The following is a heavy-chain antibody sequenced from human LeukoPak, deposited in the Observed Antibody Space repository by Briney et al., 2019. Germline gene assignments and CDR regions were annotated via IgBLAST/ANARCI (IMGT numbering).Heavy chain of an antibody. V-gene: IGHV4-59*12. CDR1: GGSISSYY. J-gene: IGHJ6*02. D-gene: IGHD4-17*01. Sequence: SETLSLTCTVSGGSISSYYWSWIRQPPGKGLEWIGYIYYSGSTNYNPSLKSRVTISVDTSKNQFSLKLSSVTAADTAVYYCARDYGDYHYYYGMDVWGQGTTVTVSS. CDR2: IYYSGST. CDR3: ARDYGDYHYYYGMDV.